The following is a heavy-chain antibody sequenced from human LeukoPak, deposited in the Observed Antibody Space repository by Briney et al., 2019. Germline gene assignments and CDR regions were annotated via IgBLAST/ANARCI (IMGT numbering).Heavy chain of an antibody. CDR3: ARGDIPDF. CDR1: GYSISSGYY. Sequence: SETLSLTCGVSGYSISSGYYWGWIRQSPGKGLEWIGSIFHSGKTYYNLSLKSRVTISVDTSKNQFSLKLTSVTAADTAVYYCARGDIPDFWGQGTLVAVSS. J-gene: IGHJ4*02. D-gene: IGHD2-21*01. CDR2: IFHSGKT. V-gene: IGHV4-38-2*01.